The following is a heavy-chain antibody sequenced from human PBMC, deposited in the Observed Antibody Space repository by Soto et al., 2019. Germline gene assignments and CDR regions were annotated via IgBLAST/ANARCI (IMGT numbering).Heavy chain of an antibody. CDR3: ARHRLQYYYDSSGYAAFDY. CDR2: IYPGDSDT. J-gene: IGHJ4*02. D-gene: IGHD3-22*01. CDR1: GYSFTSYW. Sequence: GESLKISCKGSGYSFTSYWIGWVRQMPGKGLEWMGIIYPGDSDTRYSPSFQGQVTISADTSISTAYLQWSSLKASDTAMYYCARHRLQYYYDSSGYAAFDYWGQGTLVTVSS. V-gene: IGHV5-51*01.